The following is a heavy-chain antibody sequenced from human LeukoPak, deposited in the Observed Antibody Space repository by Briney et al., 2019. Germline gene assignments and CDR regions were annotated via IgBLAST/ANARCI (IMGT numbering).Heavy chain of an antibody. CDR3: ARQLSAEGSGGWFDP. CDR2: INPNSGGT. V-gene: IGHV1-2*02. J-gene: IGHJ5*02. D-gene: IGHD6-25*01. CDR1: GYTFTDSY. Sequence: GASVKVSCKVSGYTFTDSYMHWVRQAPGQGLEWMGWINPNSGGTNYAQKFQGRVTMTRDTSISTAYMELSRLRSDDTAVYYCARQLSAEGSGGWFDPWGQGTLVTVSS.